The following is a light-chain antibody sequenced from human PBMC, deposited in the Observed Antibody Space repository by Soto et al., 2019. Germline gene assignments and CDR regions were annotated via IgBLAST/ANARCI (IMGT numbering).Light chain of an antibody. J-gene: IGLJ1*01. CDR2: EVS. Sequence: QSALTQPASVSGSPGQSITISCTGTSSDVGGYNYVSWYQQHPGKAPKLMIYEVSNRPSGVSNRFSGSKSGNTASLTISGLQAEDEDDYYCSSYTSSHVFGTGTKLTVL. CDR3: SSYTSSHV. V-gene: IGLV2-14*01. CDR1: SSDVGGYNY.